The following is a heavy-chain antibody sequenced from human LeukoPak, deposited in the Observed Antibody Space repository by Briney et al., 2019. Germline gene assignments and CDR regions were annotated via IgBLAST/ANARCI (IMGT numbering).Heavy chain of an antibody. CDR2: IIPIVNRA. Sequence: GASVKVSCKASGGTLSNYGIGWVRQAPGQGLEWMGRIIPIVNRANSAQSFQGRVTITADTSTNTVFMELSSLRSDDTAVYYCARLRADAGSGHNWFDPWGQGTLVTVSS. J-gene: IGHJ5*02. CDR1: GGTLSNYG. CDR3: ARLRADAGSGHNWFDP. D-gene: IGHD1-26*01. V-gene: IGHV1-69*04.